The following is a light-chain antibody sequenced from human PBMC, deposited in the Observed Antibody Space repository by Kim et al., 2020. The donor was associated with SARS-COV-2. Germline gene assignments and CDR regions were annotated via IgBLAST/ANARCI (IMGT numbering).Light chain of an antibody. Sequence: EIVLTQSPGTLSLSPGERATLSCRASQSVTSNYLAWYQQKPGQAPRLRIYGASSRATGIPDRFSGSGSGTDFTLTISRLEPEDFAVYYCQQFGISSYTFGQGTKLEI. CDR1: QSVTSNY. J-gene: IGKJ2*01. V-gene: IGKV3-20*01. CDR3: QQFGISSYT. CDR2: GAS.